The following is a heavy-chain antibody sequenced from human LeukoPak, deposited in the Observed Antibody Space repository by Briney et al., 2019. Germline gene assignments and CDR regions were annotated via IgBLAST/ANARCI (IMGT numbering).Heavy chain of an antibody. CDR3: ARSIFRWESKVTHGDYYYGMDV. V-gene: IGHV3-33*01. D-gene: IGHD1-26*01. CDR1: GFTFSSDG. J-gene: IGHJ6*02. Sequence: GGSLRLSCAASGFTFSSDGMHWVRQAPGKGLEWVAVIWYVGSGKYYADSVKGRFTISRDNSKNTLYLQMNSLRAEDTAVYYCARSIFRWESKVTHGDYYYGMDVWGQGTTVTVSS. CDR2: IWYVGSGK.